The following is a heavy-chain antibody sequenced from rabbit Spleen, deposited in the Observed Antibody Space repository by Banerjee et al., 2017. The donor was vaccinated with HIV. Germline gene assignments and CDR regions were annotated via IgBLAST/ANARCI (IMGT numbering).Heavy chain of an antibody. D-gene: IGHD8-1*01. J-gene: IGHJ6*01. V-gene: IGHV1S40*01. Sequence: QSLEESGGDLVKPGASLTLTCTASGFSFSSRYYMCWVRQAPGKGLEWIACINAVTGKAVYANWAKGRFTCSKTSSTTVTLQMTSLTVADTATYFCARDTGSSFSSYGMDLWGPGTLVTVS. CDR3: ARDTGSSFSSYGMDL. CDR2: INAVTGKA. CDR1: GFSFSSRYY.